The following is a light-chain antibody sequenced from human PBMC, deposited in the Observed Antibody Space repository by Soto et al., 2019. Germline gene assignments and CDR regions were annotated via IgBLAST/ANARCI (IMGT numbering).Light chain of an antibody. CDR1: QSISSN. Sequence: ETVMTQSPGTLSVSPGERATLSCRASQSISSNLAWYQQKRGQAPRLLIYGASTRATGVPARFSGSGSGTEFTLTMSSLQSEDFAVYYCQQYNNWPFTFGQGTRLEIK. V-gene: IGKV3-15*01. CDR3: QQYNNWPFT. CDR2: GAS. J-gene: IGKJ5*01.